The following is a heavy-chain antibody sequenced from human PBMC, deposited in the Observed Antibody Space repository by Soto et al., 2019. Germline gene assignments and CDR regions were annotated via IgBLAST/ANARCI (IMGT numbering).Heavy chain of an antibody. CDR1: GFTFSSSP. CDR2: ISYDGIIK. V-gene: IGHV3-30-3*01. Sequence: QVQLVESRGGVVQPGRSLRLSCEASGFTFSSSPMHWVRQAPGKGLEWVAVISYDGIIKVYADSVQGRFTISRDISKNTLYLQMNSLRTEDTAVYYCVRDKIRGPPDYCDDWGQGTLVTVSS. J-gene: IGHJ4*02. CDR3: VRDKIRGPPDYCDD.